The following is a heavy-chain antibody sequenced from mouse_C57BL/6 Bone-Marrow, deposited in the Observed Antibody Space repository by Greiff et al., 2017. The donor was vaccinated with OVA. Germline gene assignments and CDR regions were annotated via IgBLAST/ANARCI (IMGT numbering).Heavy chain of an antibody. Sequence: VQVVESGAELAKPGASVKLSCKASGYTFTSYWMHWVKQRPGQGLEWIGYINPSSGYTKYNQKFKDKATLTADKSSSTAYMQLSSLTYEDSAVYYCARYDYDGYVDVWGTGTTVTVSS. CDR3: ARYDYDGYVDV. D-gene: IGHD2-4*01. CDR1: GYTFTSYW. CDR2: INPSSGYT. V-gene: IGHV1-7*01. J-gene: IGHJ1*03.